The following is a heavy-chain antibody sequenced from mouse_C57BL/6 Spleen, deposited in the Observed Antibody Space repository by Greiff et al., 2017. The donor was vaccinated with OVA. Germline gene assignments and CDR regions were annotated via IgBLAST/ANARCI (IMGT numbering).Heavy chain of an antibody. V-gene: IGHV7-3*01. CDR2: IRNKANGYTT. J-gene: IGHJ2*01. CDR1: GFTFTDYY. Sequence: EVKLVESGGGLVQPGGSLSLSCAASGFTFTDYYMSWVRQPPGKALEWLGFIRNKANGYTTEYSASVKGRFTISRDNSQSILDLQMNALRAEDSATYYCARYDYGSSHFDYWGQGTTLTVSS. CDR3: ARYDYGSSHFDY. D-gene: IGHD1-1*01.